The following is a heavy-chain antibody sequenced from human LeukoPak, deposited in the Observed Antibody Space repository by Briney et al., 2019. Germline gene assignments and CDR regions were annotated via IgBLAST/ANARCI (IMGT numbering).Heavy chain of an antibody. CDR2: ISGSGGST. Sequence: GGSLRPSCAASGFTFSGYAMSWVRQAPGKGLEWVSSISGSGGSTYYADSVKGRFTISRDNSKNTLSLQMNSLRAEDTAVYYCAKEKETTAPYNWFDPWGQGTLVTVSS. CDR3: AKEKETTAPYNWFDP. V-gene: IGHV3-23*01. CDR1: GFTFSGYA. D-gene: IGHD4-11*01. J-gene: IGHJ5*02.